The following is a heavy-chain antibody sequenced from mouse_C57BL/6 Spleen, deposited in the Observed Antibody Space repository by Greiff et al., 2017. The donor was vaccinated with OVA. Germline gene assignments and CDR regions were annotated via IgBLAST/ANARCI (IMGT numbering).Heavy chain of an antibody. D-gene: IGHD4-1*01. Sequence: QVQLQQSGAELVRPGASVTLSCKASGYTFTDYEMHWVKQTPVHGLEWIGAIDPETGGTAYHQKFKGKAILTADKSSSTAYMELRSLTSEDSAVYYCTRGGRGTRGYFDYWGQGTTLTVSS. CDR1: GYTFTDYE. CDR2: IDPETGGT. V-gene: IGHV1-15*01. CDR3: TRGGRGTRGYFDY. J-gene: IGHJ2*01.